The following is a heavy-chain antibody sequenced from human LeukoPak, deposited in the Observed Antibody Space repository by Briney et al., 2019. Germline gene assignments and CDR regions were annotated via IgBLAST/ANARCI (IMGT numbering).Heavy chain of an antibody. Sequence: SETLSLTCSVSGGSISSYYWSWIRQPAGKGLEWIGRVHRSGDTNYNPSLKSRLTMSVETSKNQISLRLRSVSAANTAVYYCARDDFEYSVHYGMDVWGQGTTVTVSS. D-gene: IGHD3-9*01. CDR2: VHRSGDT. CDR1: GGSISSYY. V-gene: IGHV4-4*07. CDR3: ARDDFEYSVHYGMDV. J-gene: IGHJ6*02.